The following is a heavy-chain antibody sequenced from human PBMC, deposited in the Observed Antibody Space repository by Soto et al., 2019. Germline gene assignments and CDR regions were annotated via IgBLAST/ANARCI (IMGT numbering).Heavy chain of an antibody. V-gene: IGHV3-11*06. CDR2: ISSSSSYT. CDR1: GFTFSDYY. J-gene: IGHJ4*02. Sequence: QMQLVESGGGLVKPGGSLRLSCAASGFTFSDYYMSWIRQAPGKGLEWVSYISSSSSYTNYADSVKGRFTISRDNAKTSLYLQMNSLRAEDTAVYYCARDVRGYSGYVGDNYFDYWGQGTLVTVSS. D-gene: IGHD5-12*01. CDR3: ARDVRGYSGYVGDNYFDY.